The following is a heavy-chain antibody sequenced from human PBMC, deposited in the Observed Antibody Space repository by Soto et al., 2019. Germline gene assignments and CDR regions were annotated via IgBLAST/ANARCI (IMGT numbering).Heavy chain of an antibody. D-gene: IGHD3-3*01. J-gene: IGHJ4*02. CDR3: AKGDDYDFWSGYPFDY. CDR1: GFTFSSYA. CDR2: ISGSGGST. Sequence: PGGSLRLSCAASGFTFSSYAMSWVRQAPGKGLEWVSAISGSGGSTYYADSVKGRFTISRDNSKNTLYLQMNSLRAEDTAVYYCAKGDDYDFWSGYPFDYWGQGTLVTVSS. V-gene: IGHV3-23*01.